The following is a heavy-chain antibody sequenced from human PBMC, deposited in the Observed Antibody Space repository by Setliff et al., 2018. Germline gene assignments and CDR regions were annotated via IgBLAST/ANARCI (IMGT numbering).Heavy chain of an antibody. Sequence: ASVKVSCKASGYTFTGYYMHWVRQAPGQGLEWMGWINPNSGGTNYVQKFQGRVTMTTDTSTRTTYMELRSLRSDDTAVYYCARVFFGVNDGLYHYFYMDIWGKGTTVTVSS. CDR2: INPNSGGT. D-gene: IGHD3-10*01. J-gene: IGHJ6*03. CDR1: GYTFTGYY. CDR3: ARVFFGVNDGLYHYFYMDI. V-gene: IGHV1-2*02.